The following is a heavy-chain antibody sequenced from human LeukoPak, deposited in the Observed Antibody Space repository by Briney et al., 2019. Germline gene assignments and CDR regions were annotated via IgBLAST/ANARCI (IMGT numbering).Heavy chain of an antibody. V-gene: IGHV3-9*01. J-gene: IGHJ6*02. CDR2: ISWNGGSI. D-gene: IGHD2-21*02. Sequence: GGSLRLSCAASGFTFDDYAMHWVRQAPGKGLEWVSGISWNGGSIGYADSVKGRFTISRDNAKNSLYLQMNSLRAEDTALYYCAKDSGPGSAYCGGDCYWVRSYYYYGMDVWGQGTTVTVSS. CDR1: GFTFDDYA. CDR3: AKDSGPGSAYCGGDCYWVRSYYYYGMDV.